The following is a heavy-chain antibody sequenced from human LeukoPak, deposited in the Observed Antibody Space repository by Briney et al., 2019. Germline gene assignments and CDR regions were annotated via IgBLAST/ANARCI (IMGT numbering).Heavy chain of an antibody. V-gene: IGHV3-21*01. J-gene: IGHJ6*04. D-gene: IGHD3-9*01. CDR1: GFTFSSYR. CDR3: AKATRNRVILTGQAYGMDV. Sequence: PGGSLRLSCAASGFTFSSYRMNWVRQAPGKGLEWVSSIRSINYIYYTDSVKGRFTIPRDNAKNSLYLQMNSLRAEDTAIYYCAKATRNRVILTGQAYGMDVWGKGTTVTVSS. CDR2: IRSINYI.